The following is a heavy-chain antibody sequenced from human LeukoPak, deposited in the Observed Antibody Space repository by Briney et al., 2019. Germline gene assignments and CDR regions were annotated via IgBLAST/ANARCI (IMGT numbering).Heavy chain of an antibody. CDR3: ARDRYGGNSGEFDY. CDR2: IYYSGTT. Sequence: PSETLSLTCTDTGGSISSYYWRWLRQHPGRGLEWIGYIYYSGTTNYNPSLKSRVTILVDTSKNQFSLKVSSVTAADTAVYYCARDRYGGNSGEFDYWGQGTLVTVSS. V-gene: IGHV4-59*01. CDR1: GGSISSYY. J-gene: IGHJ4*02. D-gene: IGHD4-23*01.